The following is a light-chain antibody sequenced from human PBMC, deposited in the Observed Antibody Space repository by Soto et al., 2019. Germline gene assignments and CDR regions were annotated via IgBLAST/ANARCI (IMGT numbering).Light chain of an antibody. J-gene: IGKJ2*01. CDR1: QSVSSSY. CDR2: GAS. CDR3: QQYGSSLYT. V-gene: IGKV3-20*01. Sequence: EIVLTQSPGTLSLSPGERATLSCRASQSVSSSYLAWYQQKLGQAPRLLIYGASSRATSIPDRFSGSGSGTDFTLTISRLEPEDFAVYYCQQYGSSLYTFGQGTKLEIK.